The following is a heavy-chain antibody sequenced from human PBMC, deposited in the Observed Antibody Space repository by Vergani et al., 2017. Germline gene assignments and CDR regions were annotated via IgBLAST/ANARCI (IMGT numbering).Heavy chain of an antibody. CDR1: GSTFITYG. Sequence: QVQLVQSGAEVKKPGASVKVSCKASGSTFITYGFSWVRQAPGQGLEWVGWISAYKGDTNYQERLRGRVTMTTATSTRTAHMELRRLRSDDTAVYYCARSRYNWDLDPWGQGTLVTVSS. CDR2: ISAYKGDT. D-gene: IGHD1-20*01. V-gene: IGHV1-18*01. J-gene: IGHJ5*02. CDR3: ARSRYNWDLDP.